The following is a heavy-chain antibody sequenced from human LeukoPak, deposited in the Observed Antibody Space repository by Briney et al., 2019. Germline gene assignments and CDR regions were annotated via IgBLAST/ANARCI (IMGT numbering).Heavy chain of an antibody. V-gene: IGHV1-2*02. Sequence: ASVKVSFKSSGYTFTVYYMHWVRQAPGQGLEWMGWINPNSGGTNYAQKFQGRVTMTRDTSISTAYMELSRLRSDDTAVYYCARETGYSSGQKLPDAFDIWCQGTMVTVSS. CDR1: GYTFTVYY. D-gene: IGHD6-19*01. CDR3: ARETGYSSGQKLPDAFDI. J-gene: IGHJ3*02. CDR2: INPNSGGT.